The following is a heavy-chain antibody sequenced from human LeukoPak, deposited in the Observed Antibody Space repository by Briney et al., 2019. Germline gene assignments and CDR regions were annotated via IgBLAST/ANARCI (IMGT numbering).Heavy chain of an antibody. CDR1: GYTFTSYG. Sequence: ASVKVSCKASGYTFTSYGISWVRQAPGQGLEWMGWINPNSGGTNYAQKFQGRVTMTRDTSISTAYMELSRLRSDDTAVYYCARLLGLAYCGGDCYSDDYWGQGTLVTVSS. D-gene: IGHD2-21*02. V-gene: IGHV1-2*02. CDR2: INPNSGGT. CDR3: ARLLGLAYCGGDCYSDDY. J-gene: IGHJ4*02.